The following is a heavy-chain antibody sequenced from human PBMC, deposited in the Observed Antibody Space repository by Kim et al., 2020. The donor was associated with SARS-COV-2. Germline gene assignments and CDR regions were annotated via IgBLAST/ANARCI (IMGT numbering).Heavy chain of an antibody. CDR1: GGSISSYY. V-gene: IGHV4-59*13. Sequence: SETLSLTCTVSGGSISSYYWSWIRQPPGKGLEWIGYIYYSGSTNYNPSLKSRVTISVDTSKNQFSLKLSSVTAADTAVYYCARGGDFWSGYSPWVVGENWFDPWGQGTLVTVSS. D-gene: IGHD3-3*01. CDR2: IYYSGST. CDR3: ARGGDFWSGYSPWVVGENWFDP. J-gene: IGHJ5*02.